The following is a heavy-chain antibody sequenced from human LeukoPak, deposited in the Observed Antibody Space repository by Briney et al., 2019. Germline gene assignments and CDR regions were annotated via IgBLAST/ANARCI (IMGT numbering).Heavy chain of an antibody. D-gene: IGHD3-10*01. Sequence: GGSLRLSCAASGFTFSSSWMSWVRQAPGKGLEWISYISSSGSTIYYADSVKGRFTISRDNAKNSLYLQMNSLRAEDTAVYYCARDRYYGSGSFDYWGQGTLVIVSS. J-gene: IGHJ4*02. V-gene: IGHV3-48*04. CDR3: ARDRYYGSGSFDY. CDR1: GFTFSSSW. CDR2: ISSSGSTI.